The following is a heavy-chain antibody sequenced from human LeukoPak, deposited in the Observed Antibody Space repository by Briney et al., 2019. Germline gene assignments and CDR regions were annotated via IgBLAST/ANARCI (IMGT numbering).Heavy chain of an antibody. CDR3: ARQTGYSSGWFPFRY. J-gene: IGHJ4*02. Sequence: SVKVSCKASGGTFSSYAISWVRQAPGQGLEWMGGIIPIFGTANYAQKFQGRDTITTDESTSTAYMELSSLRSEDTAVYYCARQTGYSSGWFPFRYWGQGTLVTVSS. V-gene: IGHV1-69*05. D-gene: IGHD6-19*01. CDR1: GGTFSSYA. CDR2: IIPIFGTA.